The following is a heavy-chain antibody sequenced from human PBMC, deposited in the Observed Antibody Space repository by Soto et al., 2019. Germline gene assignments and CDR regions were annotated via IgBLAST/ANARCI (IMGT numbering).Heavy chain of an antibody. J-gene: IGHJ6*03. CDR2: ISSSSSVI. Sequence: VGSLRLSCATSGFILSDCAMNWVRQAPGKGLEWVSYISSSSSVIDYADSVKGRFTVSRDNARNSLYLQMNSLRAEDTAVYYCARDLSWGSNWYYYMDVWGKGTTVTVS. D-gene: IGHD7-27*01. V-gene: IGHV3-48*01. CDR1: GFILSDCA. CDR3: ARDLSWGSNWYYYMDV.